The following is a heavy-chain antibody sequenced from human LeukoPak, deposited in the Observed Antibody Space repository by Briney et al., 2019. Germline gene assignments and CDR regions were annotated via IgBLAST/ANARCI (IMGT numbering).Heavy chain of an antibody. CDR3: ARGYYDSSGYPHY. D-gene: IGHD3-22*01. J-gene: IGHJ4*02. V-gene: IGHV1-69*13. CDR1: GGTFNSYA. Sequence: ASVKVSCKASGGTFNSYAISWVRQAPGQGLEWMGGIIPIFGTANYAQKFQDRVTITADESTSTAYMELSSLRSEDTAVYYCARGYYDSSGYPHYWGQGTPVTVSS. CDR2: IIPIFGTA.